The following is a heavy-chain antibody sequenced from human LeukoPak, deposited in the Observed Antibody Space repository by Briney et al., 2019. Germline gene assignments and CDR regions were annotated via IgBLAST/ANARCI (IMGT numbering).Heavy chain of an antibody. CDR2: INHSGST. CDR1: GGSFSGYY. V-gene: IGHV4-34*01. J-gene: IGHJ3*01. Sequence: SETLSLTCAVYGGSFSGYYWSWIRQPPGKGLEWIGEINHSGSTNYNPSLKSRVTISVDTSKNQFSLKLSSVTAADTAVYYCASRLLRYFDWSTRGQGTMGTVS. CDR3: ASRLLRYFDWST. D-gene: IGHD3-9*01.